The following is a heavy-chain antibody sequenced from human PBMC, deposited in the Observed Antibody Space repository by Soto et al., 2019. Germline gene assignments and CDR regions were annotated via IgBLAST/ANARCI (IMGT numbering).Heavy chain of an antibody. Sequence: QVQLVQSGAEVKKPGASVKVSCKASGYTFTGYYMHWVRQAPGQGLEWMGWINPNSGGTNYAQKFQGWVTMTRDTSISTAYMELSRLRSDDTAVYYCARSLPIRARGPTDTDFDYWGQGTLVTVSS. D-gene: IGHD3-10*01. V-gene: IGHV1-2*04. CDR2: INPNSGGT. CDR1: GYTFTGYY. J-gene: IGHJ4*02. CDR3: ARSLPIRARGPTDTDFDY.